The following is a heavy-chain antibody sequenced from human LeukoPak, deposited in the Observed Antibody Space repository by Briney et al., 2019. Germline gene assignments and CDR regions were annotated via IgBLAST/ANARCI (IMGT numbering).Heavy chain of an antibody. V-gene: IGHV4-4*07. J-gene: IGHJ5*02. CDR1: NYSISSGYY. Sequence: SETLSLTYTVSNYSISSGYYWGWIRQPAGKGLEWIGRIYTSGSTNYNPSLKSRVTMSVDTSKNQFSLKLSSVTAADTAVYYCARQGYSYGSNWFDPWGQGTLVTVSS. CDR2: IYTSGST. D-gene: IGHD5-18*01. CDR3: ARQGYSYGSNWFDP.